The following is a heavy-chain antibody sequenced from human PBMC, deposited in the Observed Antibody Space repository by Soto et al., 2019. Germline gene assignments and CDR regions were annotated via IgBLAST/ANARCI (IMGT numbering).Heavy chain of an antibody. CDR2: IYWDGEK. J-gene: IGHJ3*02. CDR1: GFSLITTGAG. CDR3: ARRQSIMIRGANAFDI. D-gene: IGHD3-10*01. Sequence: QITLKESGPTLVQPTQTLTLTCSFSGFSLITTGAGVGWIRQPPGKAPEWLALIYWDGEKRYSPALKSRLTITKDSSKNQVVLTMTNTDPVDTATYYCARRQSIMIRGANAFDIWGQGTFLSVSS. V-gene: IGHV2-5*02.